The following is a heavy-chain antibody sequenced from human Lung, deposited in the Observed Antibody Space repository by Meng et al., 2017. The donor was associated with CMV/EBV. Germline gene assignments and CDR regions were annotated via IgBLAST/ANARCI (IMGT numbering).Heavy chain of an antibody. V-gene: IGHV3-21*01. D-gene: IGHD3-3*01. CDR1: GFTSSSYS. J-gene: IGHJ4*02. CDR3: ARDLRNPPTSFGGVRTHVRYFDS. CDR2: ISSNSSYR. Sequence: GGSXRLXCAASGFTSSSYSMNWVRQAPGKGLEGVSSISSNSSYRYYADSVKGRFTVSRDNAKNPLYLKMNSLRAEDTAVYYCARDLRNPPTSFGGVRTHVRYFDSWXQGTXVNGAS.